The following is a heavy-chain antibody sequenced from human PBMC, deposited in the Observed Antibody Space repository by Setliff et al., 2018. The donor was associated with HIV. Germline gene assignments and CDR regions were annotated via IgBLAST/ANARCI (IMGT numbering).Heavy chain of an antibody. V-gene: IGHV4-39*01. CDR3: ARGRYRSRWYASDHYYIDV. D-gene: IGHD6-13*01. Sequence: PSETLSLTCTVSGGSISSSSYYWGWIRQPPGKGLQWIGSIYYRGSTYYNPSLKGRVTISVDTSKNQFSLKLRSVTAADTALYYCARGRYRSRWYASDHYYIDVWGKGTTVTSP. J-gene: IGHJ6*03. CDR1: GGSISSSSYY. CDR2: IYYRGST.